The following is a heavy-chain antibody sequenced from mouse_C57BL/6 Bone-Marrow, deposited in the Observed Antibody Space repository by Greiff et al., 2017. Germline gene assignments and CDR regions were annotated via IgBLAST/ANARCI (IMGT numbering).Heavy chain of an antibody. Sequence: QVQLQQPGAELVMPGASVKLSCKASGYTFTSYWMHWVKQRPGQGLEWIGEIDPSDSYTNYNQKFKGKSTLTVDKSSSTANMQLSSLTSEDSAVYYGAREGLRRGFDYWGQGTTLTVSS. J-gene: IGHJ2*01. CDR2: IDPSDSYT. CDR3: AREGLRRGFDY. CDR1: GYTFTSYW. V-gene: IGHV1-69*01. D-gene: IGHD2-4*01.